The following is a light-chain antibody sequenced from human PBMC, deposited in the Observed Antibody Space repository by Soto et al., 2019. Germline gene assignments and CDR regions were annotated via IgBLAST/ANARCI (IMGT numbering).Light chain of an antibody. CDR3: QQYNSYST. J-gene: IGKJ1*01. V-gene: IGKV1-5*01. Sequence: DIQMTQSPSTLSASVGDRVTITCRASQSISTWLAWYQLKPGKAPKVLIYDASSLESEVPSRFSGSGSGTEFTLTISSLQPDDSATYYYQQYNSYSTFGQGTKVEIK. CDR2: DAS. CDR1: QSISTW.